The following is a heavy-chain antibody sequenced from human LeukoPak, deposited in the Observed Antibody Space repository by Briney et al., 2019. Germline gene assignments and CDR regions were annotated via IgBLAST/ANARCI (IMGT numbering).Heavy chain of an antibody. D-gene: IGHD3-9*01. J-gene: IGHJ6*02. CDR3: ARDDFEYSVHYGMDV. CDR2: VHRSGNT. Sequence: PSETLSLTRSVSGGSISTYYWSWIRQPAGKGLEWIGRVHRSGNTNYNPSLQSRVTMSVDTSKNQISLRLRFVTAADTAVYYCARDDFEYSVHYGMDVWGQGTAVTVSS. V-gene: IGHV4-4*07. CDR1: GGSISTYY.